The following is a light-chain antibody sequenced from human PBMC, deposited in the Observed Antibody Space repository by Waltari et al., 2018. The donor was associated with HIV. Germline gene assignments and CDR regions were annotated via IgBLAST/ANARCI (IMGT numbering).Light chain of an antibody. J-gene: IGLJ1*01. CDR1: SSDVASYNL. CDR2: AVT. CDR3: CSYAGTSTYV. V-gene: IGLV2-23*02. Sequence: QSALTQPASVSGSPGQSITISFTGTSSDVASYNLVSWYQHHPGKAPKVMVYAVTKRRSGVSDWLSGSKSGNTAYMTISGLQAEDEADYYCCSYAGTSTYVIGTGTKVTVL.